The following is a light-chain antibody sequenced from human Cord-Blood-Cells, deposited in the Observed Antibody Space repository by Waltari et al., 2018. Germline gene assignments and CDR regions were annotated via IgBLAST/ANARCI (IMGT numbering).Light chain of an antibody. J-gene: IGLJ2*01. CDR3: CSYAGSSSFVV. CDR2: EGS. CDR1: SRDVWGYNL. Sequence: QSALTQPASVSGSSGQSIPISCTGTSRDVWGYNLVSWYQQHPGKAPKLLIDEGSKRPSGVSNRFSGSTSGNKAALTISGLQAEDEAAYYCCSYAGSSSFVVFGGGTKLTVL. V-gene: IGLV2-23*03.